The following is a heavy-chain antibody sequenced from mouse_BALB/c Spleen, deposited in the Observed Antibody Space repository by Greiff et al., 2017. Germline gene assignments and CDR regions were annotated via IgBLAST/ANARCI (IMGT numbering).Heavy chain of an antibody. CDR1: GFTFSDYY. Sequence: DVQLQESGGGLVKPGGSLKLSCAASGFTFSDYYMYWVRQTPEKRLEWVATISDGGSYTYYPDSVKGRFTISRDNAKNNLYLQMSSLKSEDTAMYYCARDRDYALDYWGQGTTLTVSS. CDR2: ISDGGSYT. D-gene: IGHD1-1*02. V-gene: IGHV5-4*02. J-gene: IGHJ2*01. CDR3: ARDRDYALDY.